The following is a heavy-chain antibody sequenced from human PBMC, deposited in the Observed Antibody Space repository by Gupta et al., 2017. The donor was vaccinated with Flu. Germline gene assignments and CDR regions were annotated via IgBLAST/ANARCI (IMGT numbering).Heavy chain of an antibody. Sequence: QVQLVQSGAEVKKPGASVKVSCKASGYTFTGYYMHWVRQAPGQGLEWMGWINPNSGGTNYAQKFQGRVTMTRDTSISTAYMELSRLRSDDTAVYYCARIRGQQLVLRDIFFDYWGQGTLVTVSS. V-gene: IGHV1-2*02. CDR2: INPNSGGT. D-gene: IGHD6-13*01. J-gene: IGHJ4*02. CDR3: ARIRGQQLVLRDIFFDY. CDR1: GYTFTGYY.